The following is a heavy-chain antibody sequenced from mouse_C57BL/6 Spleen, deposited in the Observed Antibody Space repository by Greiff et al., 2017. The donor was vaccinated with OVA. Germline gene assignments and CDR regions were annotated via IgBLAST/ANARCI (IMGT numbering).Heavy chain of an antibody. V-gene: IGHV6-6*01. J-gene: IGHJ3*01. Sequence: EVKLMESGGGLVQPGGSMKLSCAASGFTFSDAWMDWVRQSPEKGLEWVAEIRHKANNHATYYAESVKGRFTISRDDSKSSVYLQRNSLRAEDTGIYYCTRRSYYGYDWFAYWGQGTLVTVSA. D-gene: IGHD2-2*01. CDR3: TRRSYYGYDWFAY. CDR2: IRHKANNHAT. CDR1: GFTFSDAW.